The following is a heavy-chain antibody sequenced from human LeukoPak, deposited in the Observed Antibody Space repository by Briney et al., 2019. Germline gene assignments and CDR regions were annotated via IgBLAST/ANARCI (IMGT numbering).Heavy chain of an antibody. V-gene: IGHV3-30*02. Sequence: GGSLRLSCAASGFAFSSYDIHWVRQAPGKGLEWVAFIRYDGNNKYYADSVKGRFTISRDNSKNTLYLQMNSLRAEDTAVYYCAKDRGSGWYYYFDYWGQGTLVTVSS. CDR3: AKDRGSGWYYYFDY. J-gene: IGHJ4*02. CDR2: IRYDGNNK. CDR1: GFAFSSYD. D-gene: IGHD6-19*01.